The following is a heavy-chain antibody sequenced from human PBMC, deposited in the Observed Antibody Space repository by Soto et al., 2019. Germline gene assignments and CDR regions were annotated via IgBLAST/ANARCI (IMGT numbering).Heavy chain of an antibody. CDR1: GFTFSSYA. Sequence: GGSLRLSCAASGFTFSSYAMTWVRQTPGKGLEWVSAISGSGGSTYYADSVKGRFTLSRDNSKNTLYLQMNSLRAEDTAVYYFARRLYSNSWHDAFDIWGQGTMVTVAS. D-gene: IGHD6-13*01. CDR2: ISGSGGST. J-gene: IGHJ3*02. V-gene: IGHV3-23*01. CDR3: ARRLYSNSWHDAFDI.